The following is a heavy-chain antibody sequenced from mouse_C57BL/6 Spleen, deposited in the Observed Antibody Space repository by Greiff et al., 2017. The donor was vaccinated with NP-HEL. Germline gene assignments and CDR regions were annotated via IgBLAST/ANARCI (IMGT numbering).Heavy chain of an antibody. V-gene: IGHV1-59*01. CDR2: IDPSDSYT. CDR1: GYTFTSYW. Sequence: QVQLQQPGAELVRPGTSVKLPCKASGYTFTSYWMHWVKQRPGQGLEWIGVIDPSDSYTNYNQKFKGKATLTVDTSSSTAYMQLSSLTSEDSAVYYCARDYGDAMDYWGQGTSVTVSS. D-gene: IGHD1-1*02. CDR3: ARDYGDAMDY. J-gene: IGHJ4*01.